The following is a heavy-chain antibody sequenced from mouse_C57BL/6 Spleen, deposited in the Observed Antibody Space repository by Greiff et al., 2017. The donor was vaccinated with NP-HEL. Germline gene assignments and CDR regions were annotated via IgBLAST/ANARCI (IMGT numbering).Heavy chain of an antibody. CDR3: TKTITTGGFAS. V-gene: IGHV1-5*01. J-gene: IGHJ3*01. Sequence: EVQLQQSGTVLARPGASVKMSCKTAGYTFTSYWMHWVKQWPGKGLEWIGAFYPGNSDTSYNQKFKGKAKMTAVTSASTAYMELSSLTYEDSAVYYCTKTITTGGFASWVPGSLVTVSA. D-gene: IGHD1-1*01. CDR2: FYPGNSDT. CDR1: GYTFTSYW.